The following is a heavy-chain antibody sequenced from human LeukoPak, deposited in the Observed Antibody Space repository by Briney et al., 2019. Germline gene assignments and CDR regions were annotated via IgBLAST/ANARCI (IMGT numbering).Heavy chain of an antibody. D-gene: IGHD2-15*01. J-gene: IGHJ3*02. CDR3: ARGYCSGGTCYSTAFDI. Sequence: ASVKVSCKASGYTFTGYYMHWVRQAPGQGLEWMGWINPNSGDTKYAHKFQGSVTMTRDTSTSTAYMELSRLRSDDTAVYYCARGYCSGGTCYSTAFDIWGQGTMVTVSS. V-gene: IGHV1-2*02. CDR1: GYTFTGYY. CDR2: INPNSGDT.